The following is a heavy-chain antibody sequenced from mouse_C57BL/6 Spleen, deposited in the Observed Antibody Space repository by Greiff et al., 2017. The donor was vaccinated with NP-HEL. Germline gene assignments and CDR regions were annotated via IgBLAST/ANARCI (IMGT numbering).Heavy chain of an antibody. J-gene: IGHJ2*01. V-gene: IGHV1-69*01. D-gene: IGHD4-1*01. CDR2: IDPSDSYT. CDR3: ARGTGTGPLDY. Sequence: QVQLQQSGAELVMPGASVKLSCKASGYTFTSYWMHWVKQRPGQGLEWIGEIDPSDSYTNYNQKFKGKSTLTVDKSSSTAYMQLSSLTSEDSAVYYCARGTGTGPLDYWGQGTTLTVSS. CDR1: GYTFTSYW.